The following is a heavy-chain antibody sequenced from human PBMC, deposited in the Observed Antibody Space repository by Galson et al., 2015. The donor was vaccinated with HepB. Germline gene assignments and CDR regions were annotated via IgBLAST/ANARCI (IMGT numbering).Heavy chain of an antibody. CDR1: GSTFTSYY. Sequence: SVKVSCKASGSTFTSYYMHWVRQAPGQGLEWMGIINPSGGSTSYAQKFQGRVTMTRDTSTSTVYMELSSLRSEDTAVYYCARAPKLFGVVSNNWFDPWGQGTLVTVSS. D-gene: IGHD3-3*01. V-gene: IGHV1-46*01. CDR2: INPSGGST. J-gene: IGHJ5*02. CDR3: ARAPKLFGVVSNNWFDP.